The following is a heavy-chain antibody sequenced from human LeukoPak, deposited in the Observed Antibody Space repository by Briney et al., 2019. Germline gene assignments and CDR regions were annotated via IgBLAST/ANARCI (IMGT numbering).Heavy chain of an antibody. CDR2: ISWNSGSI. V-gene: IGHV3-9*01. CDR1: GFTFDDYA. J-gene: IGHJ4*02. CDR3: AKALYEKLFDD. Sequence: GRSLRLSCAASGFTFDDYAMHWVRQAPGKGLEWVSGISWNSGSIGYADSVKGRFTISRDNAKNSLYLQMNSVRAEDTALYYCAKALYEKLFDDWGQGTLVTVCS. D-gene: IGHD2/OR15-2a*01.